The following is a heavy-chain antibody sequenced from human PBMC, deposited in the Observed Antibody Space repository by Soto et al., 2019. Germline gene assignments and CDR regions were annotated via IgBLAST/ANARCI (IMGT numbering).Heavy chain of an antibody. Sequence: GGSLRLSCAASGFTFSSYSMNLGRQAPGKGLEWVSSISSSSSYIYYADSVKGRFTISRDNAKNSLYLQMNSLRAEDTAVYYCARGRREYSGYDAFDIWGQGTMVTVSS. D-gene: IGHD5-12*01. CDR3: ARGRREYSGYDAFDI. CDR1: GFTFSSYS. J-gene: IGHJ3*02. CDR2: ISSSSSYI. V-gene: IGHV3-21*01.